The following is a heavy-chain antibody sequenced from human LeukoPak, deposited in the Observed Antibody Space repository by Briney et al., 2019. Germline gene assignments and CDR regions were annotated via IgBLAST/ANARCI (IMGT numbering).Heavy chain of an antibody. Sequence: ASVKVSCKASGGTFSSYAISWVRQAPGQGLEWMGGIIPIFGTANCAQKFQGRVTITADESTSTAYMELSSLRSEDTAVYYCARGLQLPTMERLYYMDVWGKGTTVTISS. V-gene: IGHV1-69*13. CDR1: GGTFSSYA. D-gene: IGHD1-14*01. CDR3: ARGLQLPTMERLYYMDV. J-gene: IGHJ6*03. CDR2: IIPIFGTA.